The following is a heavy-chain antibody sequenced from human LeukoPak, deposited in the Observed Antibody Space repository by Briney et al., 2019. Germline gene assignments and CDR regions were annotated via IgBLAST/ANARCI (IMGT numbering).Heavy chain of an antibody. CDR3: ARRASTVIDYWYFDL. D-gene: IGHD4-17*01. CDR2: IYYSGST. V-gene: IGHV4-59*08. J-gene: IGHJ2*01. CDR1: GGSIYSYY. Sequence: PSETLSLTCTVSGGSIYSYYWSWVRQPPGKGLEWIGYIYYSGSTNYNPSLKSRVTISVDTSKNQFSLKLSSVTAADAAVYYCARRASTVIDYWYFDLWGRGTLVTVSS.